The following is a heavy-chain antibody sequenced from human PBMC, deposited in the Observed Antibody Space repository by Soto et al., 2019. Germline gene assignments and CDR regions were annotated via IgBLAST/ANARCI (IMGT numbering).Heavy chain of an antibody. Sequence: ASVKVSCKASRYTFTSYYMHWSRPAPGQGLAWMGIIHPSGGSTSYAQKLQGRVTMTRDTSTSTVYMELSSLRSEDTAVYYCASGECGIAAAGPGYFQHWGQGTLVTVSS. CDR3: ASGECGIAAAGPGYFQH. V-gene: IGHV1-46*01. CDR1: RYTFTSYY. J-gene: IGHJ1*01. D-gene: IGHD6-13*01. CDR2: IHPSGGST.